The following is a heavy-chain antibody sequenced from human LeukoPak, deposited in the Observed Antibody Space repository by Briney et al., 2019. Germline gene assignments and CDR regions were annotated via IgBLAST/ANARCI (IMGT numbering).Heavy chain of an antibody. CDR2: FDPEDGET. J-gene: IGHJ4*02. D-gene: IGHD4-17*01. V-gene: IGHV1-24*01. Sequence: AASMKVSCNVSGYTLTELSMHWVRQAPGKGLEWMGGFDPEDGETIYAQKFRGRVTMTEDTSTDTAYMELSSLRSEDTAVYYCATDLNTVTFDYWGQGTLVTVSS. CDR3: ATDLNTVTFDY. CDR1: GYTLTELS.